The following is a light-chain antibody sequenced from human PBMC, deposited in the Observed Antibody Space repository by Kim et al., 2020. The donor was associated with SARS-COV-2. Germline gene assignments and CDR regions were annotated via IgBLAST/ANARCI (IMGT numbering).Light chain of an antibody. J-gene: IGLJ3*02. CDR2: EVS. Sequence: GQSVTISCTGTSSDVGGYNYVSWYQQHPGKAPKLMIYEVSKRPSGVPDRFSGSKSGNTASLTVSGLQAEDEADYYCSSYACSNNLVFGGGTQLTVL. V-gene: IGLV2-8*01. CDR3: SSYACSNNLV. CDR1: SSDVGGYNY.